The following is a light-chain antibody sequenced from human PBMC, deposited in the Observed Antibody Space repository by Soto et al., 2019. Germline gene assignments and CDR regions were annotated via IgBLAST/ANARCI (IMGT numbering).Light chain of an antibody. CDR2: DAS. J-gene: IGKJ1*01. V-gene: IGKV3-20*01. CDR3: QQYGSSGT. Sequence: EIVLTQSPATLSLSPGERVTLSCRASQSVSSSWLAWYQQKPGQAPRLLIYDASNRATGIPDRFSGSGSGTDFTLTISRLEPEDFAVYYCQQYGSSGTFGQGTKVDIK. CDR1: QSVSSSW.